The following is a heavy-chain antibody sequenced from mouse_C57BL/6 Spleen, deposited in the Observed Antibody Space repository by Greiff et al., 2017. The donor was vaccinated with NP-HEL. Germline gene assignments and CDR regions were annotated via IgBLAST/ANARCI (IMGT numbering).Heavy chain of an antibody. Sequence: VKLQQPGAELVKPGASVKLSCKASGYTFTSYWMQWVKQRPGQGLEWIGEIDPSDSYTNYNQKFKGKATLTVDTSSSTAYKQLSSLTSEDSAVYYCARSYYGRNFDYWGQGTTLTVSS. J-gene: IGHJ2*01. CDR3: ARSYYGRNFDY. CDR1: GYTFTSYW. V-gene: IGHV1-50*01. D-gene: IGHD1-1*01. CDR2: IDPSDSYT.